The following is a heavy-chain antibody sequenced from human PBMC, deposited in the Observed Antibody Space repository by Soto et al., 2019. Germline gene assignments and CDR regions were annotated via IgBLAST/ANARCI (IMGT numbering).Heavy chain of an antibody. CDR2: IIPIFGTA. V-gene: IGHV1-69*13. CDR3: ARDNAQRGYSYGNYYYYGMDV. Sequence: ASVKVSCKASGGTFSSYAISWVRQAPGQGLEWMGGIIPIFGTANYAQKFQGRVTITADESTSTAYMELSSLRSEDTAVYYCARDNAQRGYSYGNYYYYGMDVWGQGTTVTVSS. CDR1: GGTFSSYA. D-gene: IGHD5-18*01. J-gene: IGHJ6*02.